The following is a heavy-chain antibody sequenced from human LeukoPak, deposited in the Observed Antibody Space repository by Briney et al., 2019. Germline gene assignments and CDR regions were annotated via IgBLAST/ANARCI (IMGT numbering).Heavy chain of an antibody. V-gene: IGHV4-39*01. CDR2: IYYSKNT. D-gene: IGHD5-18*01. Sequence: SETLSLTCTVSGGSISSSSAYWGWIRQPPGKGLEWIGSIYYSKNTYYNPSLKSRVTISADTSKNQFSLTLGSVSATDTAVYYCVSPRGYSYGYFDYWGQGTLVTVSS. CDR1: GGSISSSSAY. J-gene: IGHJ4*02. CDR3: VSPRGYSYGYFDY.